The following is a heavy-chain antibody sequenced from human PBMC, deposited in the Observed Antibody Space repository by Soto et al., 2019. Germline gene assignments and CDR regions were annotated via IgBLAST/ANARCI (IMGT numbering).Heavy chain of an antibody. J-gene: IGHJ6*03. CDR1: GGSFSGYY. CDR3: ARASSSSSFSLVRGVTHYYYYYMDV. V-gene: IGHV4-34*01. D-gene: IGHD3-10*01. CDR2: INHSGST. Sequence: SETLSLTCAVYGGSFSGYYWSWIRQPPGKGLEWIGEINHSGSTNYNPSLKSRVTISVDTSKNQFSLKLSSVTAADTAVHYCARASSSSSFSLVRGVTHYYYYYMDVWGKGTTVTVSS.